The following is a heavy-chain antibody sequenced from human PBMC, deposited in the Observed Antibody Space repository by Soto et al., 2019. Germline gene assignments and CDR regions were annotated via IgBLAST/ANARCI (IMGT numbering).Heavy chain of an antibody. V-gene: IGHV3-9*01. CDR2: ISWNSGSI. D-gene: IGHD6-19*01. CDR1: GFTFDDYA. CDR3: AKDMGWAVAGESFDY. Sequence: EVQLVESGGGLVQPGRSLRLSCAASGFTFDDYAMHWVWQAPGKGLEWVSGISWNSGSIGYADSVKGRFTISRDNAKNSLYLQMNSLRAEDTALYYCAKDMGWAVAGESFDYWGQGTLVTVSS. J-gene: IGHJ4*02.